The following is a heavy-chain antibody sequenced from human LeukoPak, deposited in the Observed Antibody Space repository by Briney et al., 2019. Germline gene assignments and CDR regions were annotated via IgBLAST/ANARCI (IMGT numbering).Heavy chain of an antibody. CDR2: IYYSGST. CDR3: ARGHYSNYYYYYYMDV. D-gene: IGHD4-11*01. CDR1: GGSISSYY. V-gene: IGHV4-59*01. J-gene: IGHJ6*03. Sequence: PSETLSLTCTVSGGSISSYYWSWIRQPPGKGLEWIGYIYYSGSTNYNPSLKSRVTISVDTSKNQFSLKLSSVTAADTAVYYCARGHYSNYYYYYYMDVWGKGTTVTVSS.